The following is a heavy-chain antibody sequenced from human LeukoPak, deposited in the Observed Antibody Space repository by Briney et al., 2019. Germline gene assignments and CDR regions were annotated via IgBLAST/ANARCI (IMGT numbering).Heavy chain of an antibody. J-gene: IGHJ5*02. Sequence: SETLSLTCTVSGGSISSYYWSWIRQPPGKGLEWIGYIYYSGSTNYNPSLKSRATISVDTSKNQFSLKLSSVTAADTAVYYCARLGDDFWSGYFNWFDPWGQGTLVTVSS. CDR2: IYYSGST. D-gene: IGHD3-3*01. CDR1: GGSISSYY. V-gene: IGHV4-59*08. CDR3: ARLGDDFWSGYFNWFDP.